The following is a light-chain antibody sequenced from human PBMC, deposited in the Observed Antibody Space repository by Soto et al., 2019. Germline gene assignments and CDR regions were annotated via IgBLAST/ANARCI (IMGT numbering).Light chain of an antibody. CDR3: QQYRSSPFT. V-gene: IGKV3-20*01. CDR2: AAS. CDR1: QSVSSSY. Sequence: EIVLTQSPGTLSLSPGERATLSCRASQSVSSSYLAWYQQKPGQAPRLLIYAASSRATGIPDRFSGSGSGTDFTLTISRLEPEDFAVYYCQQYRSSPFTFGG. J-gene: IGKJ4*01.